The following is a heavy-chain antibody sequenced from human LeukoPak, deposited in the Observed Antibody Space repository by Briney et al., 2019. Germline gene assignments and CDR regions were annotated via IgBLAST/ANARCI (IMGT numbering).Heavy chain of an antibody. D-gene: IGHD6-6*01. V-gene: IGHV4-61*01. Sequence: SETLSLTCTVSGASISSSSYYWSWIRQPPGKGLEWIGYIYHSGSTNYNPSLKSRVTISVDTSKNQFSLKLSSVTAADTAVYYCATRIAARPRDAFDIWGQGTMVTVSS. CDR3: ATRIAARPRDAFDI. CDR2: IYHSGST. J-gene: IGHJ3*02. CDR1: GASISSSSYY.